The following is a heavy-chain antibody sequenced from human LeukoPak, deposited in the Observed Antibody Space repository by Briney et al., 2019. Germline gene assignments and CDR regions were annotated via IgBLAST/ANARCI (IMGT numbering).Heavy chain of an antibody. J-gene: IGHJ2*01. CDR2: INSDGSST. CDR3: ARALSVYYDILTGYYRHWYFDL. Sequence: GGSLRLSCAASGFTFSSYWMHWVRQAPGKGLVWVSRINSDGSSTSYADSVKGRFTISRDNAKNSLYLQMNSLRAEDTAVYYCARALSVYYDILTGYYRHWYFDLWGRGTLVTVSS. D-gene: IGHD3-9*01. V-gene: IGHV3-74*01. CDR1: GFTFSSYW.